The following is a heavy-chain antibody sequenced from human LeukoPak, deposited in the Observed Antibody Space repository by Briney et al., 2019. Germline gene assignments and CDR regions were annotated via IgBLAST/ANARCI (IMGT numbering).Heavy chain of an antibody. CDR2: IYHSGST. CDR3: ARYCSSTSCYYFDY. J-gene: IGHJ4*02. CDR1: GDSISSGNW. D-gene: IGHD2-2*01. V-gene: IGHV4-4*02. Sequence: SETLSLTCAVSGDSISSGNWWSWVRQPPGKGLEWIGEIYHSGSTNYNPSLKSRVTISVDKSKNQFSLKLSSVTAADTAVYYCARYCSSTSCYYFDYWGQGTLVTVSS.